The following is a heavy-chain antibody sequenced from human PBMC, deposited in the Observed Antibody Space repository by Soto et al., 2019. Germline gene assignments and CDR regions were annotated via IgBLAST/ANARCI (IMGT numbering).Heavy chain of an antibody. CDR3: ARAPGDYFDY. J-gene: IGHJ4*02. V-gene: IGHV4-59*12. CDR1: GGSISSYY. CDR2: IYYSGST. Sequence: PSETLSLTCTVSGGSISSYYWSWIRQPPGKGLEWIGYIYYSGSTYYNPSLKSRVTISVDTSKNQFSLKLSSVTAADTAVYYCARAPGDYFDYWGQGTLVTVS.